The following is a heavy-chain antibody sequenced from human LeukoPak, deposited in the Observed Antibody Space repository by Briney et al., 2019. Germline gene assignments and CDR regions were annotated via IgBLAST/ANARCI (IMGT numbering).Heavy chain of an antibody. CDR2: INQDGSVI. CDR3: ATSSGAPGNM. CDR1: GVYW. V-gene: IGHV3-7*01. D-gene: IGHD2-8*02. Sequence: GGSLRLSCAVSGVYWMSWVRQAPGKGLEWVANINQDGSVIYYVDSVKGRFTISRDNAKNSLYLQMNSLRAEDTGVYCCATSSGAPGNMWGQGTLVTVSS. J-gene: IGHJ4*02.